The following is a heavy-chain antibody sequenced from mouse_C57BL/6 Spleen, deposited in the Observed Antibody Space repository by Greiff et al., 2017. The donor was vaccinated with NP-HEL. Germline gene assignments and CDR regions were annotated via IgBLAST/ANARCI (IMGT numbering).Heavy chain of an antibody. CDR2: IDPSDSYT. Sequence: VQLQQPGAELVMPGASVKLSCKASGYTFTSYWMHWVKQRPGQGLEWIGEIDPSDSYTNYNQKFKGKSTLTVDKSSSTAYMQLSSLTSEDSAVYYCARSYDYARDFDYWGQGTTLTVSS. CDR3: ARSYDYARDFDY. V-gene: IGHV1-69*01. CDR1: GYTFTSYW. J-gene: IGHJ2*01. D-gene: IGHD2-4*01.